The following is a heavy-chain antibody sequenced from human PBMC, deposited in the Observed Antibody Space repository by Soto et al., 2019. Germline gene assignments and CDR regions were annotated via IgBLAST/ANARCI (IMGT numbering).Heavy chain of an antibody. CDR2: IIPILGIA. J-gene: IGHJ1*01. CDR1: GGTFSSYT. D-gene: IGHD3-22*01. Sequence: QVQLVQSGAEVKKPGSSVKVSCKASGGTFSSYTISWVRQAPGQGLEWMGRIIPILGIANYGQNFQGRVSINDDQSPSTRDTELSGMRTEHTAVYYCSGPWAQNYYDSSGYYWAEYFTHWGQAPWSRSPQ. CDR3: SGPWAQNYYDSSGYYWAEYFTH. V-gene: IGHV1-69*02.